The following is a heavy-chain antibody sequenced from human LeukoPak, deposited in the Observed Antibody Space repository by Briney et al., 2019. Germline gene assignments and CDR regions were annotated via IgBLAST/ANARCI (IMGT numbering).Heavy chain of an antibody. CDR1: GGSFSGYY. D-gene: IGHD6-13*01. CDR3: ARGQQQLVQSFDL. V-gene: IGHV4-34*01. J-gene: IGHJ2*01. CDR2: INHSGST. Sequence: PSGTLSLTCAVYGGSFSGYYWSWIRQPPGKGLEWIGEINHSGSTNYNPSLKSRVTISVDTSKNQFSLKLSSVTAADTAVYYCARGQQQLVQSFDLWGRGTLVTVSS.